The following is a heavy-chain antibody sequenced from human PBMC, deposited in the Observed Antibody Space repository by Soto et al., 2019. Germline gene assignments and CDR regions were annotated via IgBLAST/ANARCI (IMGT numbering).Heavy chain of an antibody. CDR3: ARSPPSSYYGGSGTFDY. CDR2: AYHSGST. CDR1: GGFTSTNNW. V-gene: IGHV4-4*02. J-gene: IGHJ4*02. Sequence: QLQLQESGPGLVRPSGTLSLTCAVSGGFTSTNNWWSWVRQPPGKGLEWIGDAYHSGSTEYNPSLKSRVSISVDKSNNQLSLKLTSATAADTAVYYCARSPPSSYYGGSGTFDYWGQGTLVTVSS. D-gene: IGHD3-10*01.